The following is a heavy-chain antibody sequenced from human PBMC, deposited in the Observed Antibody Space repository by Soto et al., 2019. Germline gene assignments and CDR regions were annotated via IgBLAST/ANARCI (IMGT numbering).Heavy chain of an antibody. V-gene: IGHV4-59*08. J-gene: IGHJ5*02. CDR3: AMHSRSSGTTWGHWCEP. Sequence: QVQLQESGPGLVKPSETLSLTCTVSGGSISSYYWSWIRQPPGKGLEWIGYNYYTGSTNYNPSLKSRLTISVDTSNKQFTLKLTAVTAADTAVYYCAMHSRSSGTTWGHWCEPWVHGTQVTVSS. D-gene: IGHD1-7*01. CDR1: GGSISSYY. CDR2: NYYTGST.